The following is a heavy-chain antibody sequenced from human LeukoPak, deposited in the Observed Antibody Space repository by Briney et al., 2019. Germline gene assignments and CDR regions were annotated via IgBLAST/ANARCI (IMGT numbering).Heavy chain of an antibody. D-gene: IGHD4-17*01. CDR1: GFTFSSYG. V-gene: IGHV3-30*02. Sequence: GGSLRLSCAASGFTFSSYGMHWVRQAPGKGLEWVAFIRYDGSNKYYADSVKGRFTISRDNSKNTLYLQMNSLRAEDTAVYYCAKDSKIGDYGAWQIDYWGQGTLVTVSS. J-gene: IGHJ4*02. CDR3: AKDSKIGDYGAWQIDY. CDR2: IRYDGSNK.